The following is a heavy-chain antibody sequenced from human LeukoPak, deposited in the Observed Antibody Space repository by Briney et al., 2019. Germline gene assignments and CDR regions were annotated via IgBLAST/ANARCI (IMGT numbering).Heavy chain of an antibody. CDR1: GYTFTNYD. D-gene: IGHD6-13*01. CDR2: MNPNSGNT. J-gene: IGHJ5*01. V-gene: IGHV1-8*01. CDR3: ARGLFRSWKWFDS. Sequence: ASVKVSCMASGYTFTNYDINWVRQATGQGLEWMGWMNPNSGNTGYAQKFQGRVTMTRNTSISTAYMELSSLRSEDTAVYYCARGLFRSWKWFDSWGQGTLVTVSS.